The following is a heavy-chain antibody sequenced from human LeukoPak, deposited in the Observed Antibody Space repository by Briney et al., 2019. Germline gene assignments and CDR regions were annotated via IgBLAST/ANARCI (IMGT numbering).Heavy chain of an antibody. CDR1: GFTFSTYT. CDR2: ISSRSSYT. Sequence: GGSLRLSCAASGFTFSTYTMNWVRQAPGKGLEWVSSISSRSSYTYHADSVKGRFTISRDNAKNSLYLQMNSLRAEDTAVYYCARHRSGWLQSSFDYWGQGTLVTVSS. J-gene: IGHJ4*02. CDR3: ARHRSGWLQSSFDY. V-gene: IGHV3-21*01. D-gene: IGHD5-24*01.